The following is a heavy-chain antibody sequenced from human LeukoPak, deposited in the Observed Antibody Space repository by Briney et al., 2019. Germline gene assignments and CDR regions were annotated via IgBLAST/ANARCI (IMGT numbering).Heavy chain of an antibody. Sequence: GGSLRLSCAASGFTFSSYAMSWVRQAPGKGLECISGFSGSGGSTYYADSVKGRFTISRDNSKNTLYLQMNSLRAEDTAVYYCAKDSAGLELPHFDYWGQGTLVTVSS. CDR3: AKDSAGLELPHFDY. V-gene: IGHV3-23*01. CDR2: FSGSGGST. D-gene: IGHD1-7*01. J-gene: IGHJ4*02. CDR1: GFTFSSYA.